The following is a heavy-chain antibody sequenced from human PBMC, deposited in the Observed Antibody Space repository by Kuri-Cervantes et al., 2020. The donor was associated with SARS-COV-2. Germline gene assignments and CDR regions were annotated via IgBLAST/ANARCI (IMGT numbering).Heavy chain of an antibody. D-gene: IGHD6-19*01. CDR1: GFNFSRYG. CDR2: TSRDGSNK. CDR3: AKVRNSGWADAFDI. J-gene: IGHJ3*02. Sequence: GESLKISCAASGFNFSRYGMHWVRQAPGKGLEWVAVTSRDGSNKYYADSVKGRFTISRDSSKNTLYLQMNSLRAEDAALYYCAKVRNSGWADAFDIWGQGTMVTVSS. V-gene: IGHV3-30*18.